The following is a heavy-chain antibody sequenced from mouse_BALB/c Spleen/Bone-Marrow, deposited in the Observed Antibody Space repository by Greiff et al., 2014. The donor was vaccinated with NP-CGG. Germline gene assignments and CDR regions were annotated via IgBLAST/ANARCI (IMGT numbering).Heavy chain of an antibody. V-gene: IGHV1S81*02. CDR1: GYTFTSYW. CDR2: INPSNGRT. J-gene: IGHJ1*01. D-gene: IGHD1-1*01. CDR3: APYYYGSSYGFYWYFDV. Sequence: GAELVKPGASVKLSCKASGYTFTSYWMHWVKQRPGQGLEWIGEINPSNGRTNYNEKFKSKATLTVDKSSSTAYMQLSSLTSEDSAVYYCAPYYYGSSYGFYWYFDVWGAGTTVTVSS.